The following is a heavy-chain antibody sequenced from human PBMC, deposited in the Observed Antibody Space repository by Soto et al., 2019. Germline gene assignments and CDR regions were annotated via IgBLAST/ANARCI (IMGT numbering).Heavy chain of an antibody. Sequence: SETLSLTCAVYGGSFSGYYWSWIRQPPGKGLEWIGEINHSGSTNYNPSLKSRVTISVDTSKNQFSLKLSSVTAADTAVYYCARGGLEDWFDPWGQGTLVTVSS. J-gene: IGHJ5*02. CDR1: GGSFSGYY. D-gene: IGHD3-16*01. CDR3: ARGGLEDWFDP. V-gene: IGHV4-34*01. CDR2: INHSGST.